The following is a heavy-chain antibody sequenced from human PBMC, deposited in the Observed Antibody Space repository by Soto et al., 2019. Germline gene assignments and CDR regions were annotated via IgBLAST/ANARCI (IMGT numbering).Heavy chain of an antibody. CDR1: GYTFTSYG. CDR3: ARDSSSSWYFDDWFDP. CDR2: ISAYNGNT. Sequence: ASVKVSCKASGYTFTSYGISWVRQAPGQGLEWKGWISAYNGNTNYAQKLQGRVTMTTDTSTSTAYMELRSLRSDDTAVYYCARDSSSSWYFDDWFDPWGQGTLVTVSS. V-gene: IGHV1-18*01. J-gene: IGHJ5*02. D-gene: IGHD6-13*01.